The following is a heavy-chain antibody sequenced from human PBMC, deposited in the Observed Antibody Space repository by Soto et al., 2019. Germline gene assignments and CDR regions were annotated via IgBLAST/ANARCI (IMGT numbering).Heavy chain of an antibody. D-gene: IGHD3-22*01. CDR3: ARGRTLLYYDSSGYYHPPDAFDI. Sequence: ASVKVSCKASGYTFTSYDINWVRQATGQGLEWMGWMNPNSGNTGYAQKFQGRVTMTRNTSISTAYMELSSLRSEDTDVYYCARGRTLLYYDSSGYYHPPDAFDIWGQGTMVTVSS. CDR2: MNPNSGNT. CDR1: GYTFTSYD. J-gene: IGHJ3*02. V-gene: IGHV1-8*01.